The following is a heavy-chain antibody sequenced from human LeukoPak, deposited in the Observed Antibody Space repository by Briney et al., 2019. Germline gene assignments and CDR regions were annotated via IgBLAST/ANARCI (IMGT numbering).Heavy chain of an antibody. CDR3: TRDPVWGSA. J-gene: IGHJ5*02. CDR1: GGSVSSKSAS. V-gene: IGHV6-1*01. CDR2: TYYRSKWYN. Sequence: SQTLSLTCAISGGSVSSKSASWNWLGQSPSRGLEWLGRTYYRSKWYNEYAVSVKGRITVNPDTSKNQFALQLNSVTPEDTAVYYCTRDPVWGSAWGQGTLVTVSS. D-gene: IGHD3-16*01.